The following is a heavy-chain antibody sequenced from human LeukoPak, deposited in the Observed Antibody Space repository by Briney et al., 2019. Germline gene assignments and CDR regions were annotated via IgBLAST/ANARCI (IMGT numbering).Heavy chain of an antibody. V-gene: IGHV3-74*01. CDR1: GFTFSSYW. CDR2: INSDGSST. Sequence: GGSLRLSCAASGFTFSSYWMHWVRQAPGKGLVWVSRINSDGSSTSYADSVKGRFTISRDNAKNTLYLQMNSLRAEDTAVYYCARGQRGRPWYFDLWGRGTLVTVSS. J-gene: IGHJ2*01. CDR3: ARGQRGRPWYFDL.